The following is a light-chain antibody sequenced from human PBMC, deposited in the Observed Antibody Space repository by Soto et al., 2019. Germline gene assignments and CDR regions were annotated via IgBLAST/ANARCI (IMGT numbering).Light chain of an antibody. J-gene: IGKJ4*01. Sequence: IVSTRSPATLSLSPGERVPLSCRASQGSSGSRVAWYQQVPGLGPRGLVYGASSRAPGIPDRFSGSGSGTDFTLTISRLEPEDFAVYYCQQYSNLPLTFGGGTKVDIK. V-gene: IGKV3D-20*01. CDR1: QGSSGSR. CDR2: GAS. CDR3: QQYSNLPLT.